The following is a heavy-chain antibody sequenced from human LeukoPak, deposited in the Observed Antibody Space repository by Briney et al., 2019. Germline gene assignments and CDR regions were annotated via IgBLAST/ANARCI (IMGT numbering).Heavy chain of an antibody. D-gene: IGHD2-8*02. V-gene: IGHV3-23*01. J-gene: IGHJ4*02. CDR1: GFTFSSYS. CDR3: ARSPLGYCTASSCRLYFDC. Sequence: GGSLRLSCAASGFTFSSYSMNWVRQAPGKGLEWVSSISDTGGITYYADSVKGRFTISRDNSKNTLYLQMNSLRVEDTAVYYCARSPLGYCTASSCRLYFDCWGQGTLVTVSS. CDR2: ISDTGGIT.